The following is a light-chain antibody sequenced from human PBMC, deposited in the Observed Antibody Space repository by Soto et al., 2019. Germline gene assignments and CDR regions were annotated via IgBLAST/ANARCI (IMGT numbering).Light chain of an antibody. J-gene: IGKJ1*01. CDR1: QAINSY. CDR3: QHYNSYSEA. CDR2: KAS. Sequence: IQLTPSPSSLSASVGDSVTITCRASQAINSYLAWYQQRPGKAPKLLIYKASNLKSGVPSRFSGSGSGTEFTLTISSLQPDDFATYYCQHYNSYSEAFGQGTKVDIK. V-gene: IGKV1-5*03.